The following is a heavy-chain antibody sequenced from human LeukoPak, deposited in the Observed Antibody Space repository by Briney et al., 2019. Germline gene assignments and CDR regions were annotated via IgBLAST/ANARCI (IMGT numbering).Heavy chain of an antibody. J-gene: IGHJ4*02. CDR1: GFTFSSYA. CDR2: ISGSGGST. CDR3: ATPMLWYDSSGYYLDY. V-gene: IGHV3-23*01. D-gene: IGHD3-22*01. Sequence: HPGGSLRLSCAASGFTFSSYAMSWVRQAPGKGLEWVSAISGSGGSTYYADSVKGRFTISRDNSKNTLYLQMNSLRAEDTAVYYCATPMLWYDSSGYYLDYWGQGTLVTVSS.